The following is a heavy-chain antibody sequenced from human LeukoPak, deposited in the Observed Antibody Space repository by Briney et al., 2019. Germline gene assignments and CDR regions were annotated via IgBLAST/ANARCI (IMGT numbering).Heavy chain of an antibody. D-gene: IGHD2-2*01. J-gene: IGHJ4*02. CDR3: ARVVCSSTSCGAYFDY. CDR1: GGSISSGDYY. Sequence: PSETLPLTCTVSGGSISSGDYYWSWIRQPPGKGLEWIGYIYYSGSTYYNPSLKSRVTISVDTSKNQFSLKLSSVTAADTAVYYCARVVCSSTSCGAYFDYWGQGTLVTVSS. V-gene: IGHV4-30-4*08. CDR2: IYYSGST.